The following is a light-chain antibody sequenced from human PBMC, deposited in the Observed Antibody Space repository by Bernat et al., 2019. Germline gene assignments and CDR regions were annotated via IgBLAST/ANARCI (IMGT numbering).Light chain of an antibody. CDR1: SSDVGSYNL. V-gene: IGLV2-23*02. CDR2: EVS. J-gene: IGLJ3*02. Sequence: QSALTQPASVSGSPGQSITISCTGTSSDVGSYNLVSWYQQNPGKAPQLMIYEVSNRPSGVSNRFSGSKSGNTASLTISELQAEDEADYYCCSYAGSSTLVFGGGTKLTVL. CDR3: CSYAGSSTLV.